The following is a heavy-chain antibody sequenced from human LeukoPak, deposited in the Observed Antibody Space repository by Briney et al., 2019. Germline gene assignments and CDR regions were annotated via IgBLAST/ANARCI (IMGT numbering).Heavy chain of an antibody. CDR2: INSDSSVT. D-gene: IGHD4-17*01. Sequence: GGSLRLSCAASGFTFSSYAMSWVRQAPGKGLEWVSYINSDSSVTAYAASVKGRFTISRDNAKNSLYLQMNSLRDEDTALYYCARDTDYAFDSWGQGTLVAVSS. CDR3: ARDTDYAFDS. J-gene: IGHJ4*02. V-gene: IGHV3-48*02. CDR1: GFTFSSYA.